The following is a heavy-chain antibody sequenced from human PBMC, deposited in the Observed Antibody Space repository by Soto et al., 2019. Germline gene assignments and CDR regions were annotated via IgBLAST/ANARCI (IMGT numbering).Heavy chain of an antibody. CDR1: GGTFSSYA. J-gene: IGHJ4*02. V-gene: IGHV1-69*12. CDR3: ARETYSSGCDY. D-gene: IGHD6-19*01. CDR2: IIPIFGTA. Sequence: QVQLVQSGAEVKKPGSSVKVSCKASGGTFSSYAISWVRQAPGQGLEWKGGIIPIFGTANYEQKFQGRVTITADESTSTAYMELSSLRSEDTAVYYCARETYSSGCDYWGQGTLVTVSS.